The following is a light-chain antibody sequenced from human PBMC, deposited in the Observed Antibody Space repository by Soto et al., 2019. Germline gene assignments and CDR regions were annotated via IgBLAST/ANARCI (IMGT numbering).Light chain of an antibody. V-gene: IGLV2-14*01. J-gene: IGLJ1*01. CDR1: SSDVGNYNY. Sequence: QSALTQPASVSGSPGQSITIACTGTSSDVGNYNYVSWYQQHHGKAPKLMISEVSNRPSGVSYRFSGSRSRNTASLTISGLQADDEADYYCSAYTSSSTYVFGTGTKLTVL. CDR2: EVS. CDR3: SAYTSSSTYV.